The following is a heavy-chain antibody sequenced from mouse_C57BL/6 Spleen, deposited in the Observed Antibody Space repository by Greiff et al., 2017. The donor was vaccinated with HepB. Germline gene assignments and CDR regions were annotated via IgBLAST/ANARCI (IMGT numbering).Heavy chain of an antibody. CDR3: AWKDGTWFAY. V-gene: IGHV5-17*01. J-gene: IGHJ3*01. CDR1: GFTFSDYG. Sequence: DVMLVESGGGLVKPGGSLKLSCAASGFTFSDYGMHWVRQAPEKGLEWVAYISSGSSTIYYADTVKGRFTISRDNAKNTLFLQMTSLRSEDTAMFYVAWKDGTWFAYWGQGTLVTVSA. CDR2: ISSGSSTI.